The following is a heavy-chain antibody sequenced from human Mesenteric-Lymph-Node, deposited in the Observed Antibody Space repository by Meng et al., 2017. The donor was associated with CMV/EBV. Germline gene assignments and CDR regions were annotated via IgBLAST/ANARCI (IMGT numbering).Heavy chain of an antibody. CDR1: GFTFSSYW. V-gene: IGHV3-7*01. D-gene: IGHD3-9*01. CDR2: IKQDGSEK. CDR3: ARHNLLTGWDV. J-gene: IGHJ4*02. Sequence: GESLKISCAASGFTFSSYWMSWVRQAPGKGLEWVANIKQDGSEKYYVDSVKGRFTISRDNAKKSLYLLLNSLRVEDTAVYYCARHNLLTGWDVWGQGALVTVSS.